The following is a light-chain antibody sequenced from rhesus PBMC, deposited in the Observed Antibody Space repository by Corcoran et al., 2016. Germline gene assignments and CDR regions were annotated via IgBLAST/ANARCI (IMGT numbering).Light chain of an antibody. CDR3: QQDYIWPLT. CDR2: YAS. V-gene: IGKV3-35*01. Sequence: EIVMTQSPATLSLSPGERATLSCRASQSVSSNLAWYQPKPGQAPRLRIYYASNRATGIPDRFSGRGSGTDFTLTINSLEPEDVGGYYCQQDYIWPLTFGGGTKVELK. CDR1: QSVSSN. J-gene: IGKJ4*01.